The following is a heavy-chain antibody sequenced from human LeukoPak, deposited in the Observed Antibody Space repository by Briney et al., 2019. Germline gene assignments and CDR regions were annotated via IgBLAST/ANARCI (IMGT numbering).Heavy chain of an antibody. CDR2: ISSSSSYI. D-gene: IGHD6-13*01. V-gene: IGHV3-21*01. CDR3: ARVGQQLGYYYYYMDV. J-gene: IGHJ6*03. CDR1: GFTFSSYS. Sequence: PGGSLRLSCAASGFTFSSYSMNWVRQAPGKGLEWVSSISSSSSYIYYADSVKGRFTISRDNAKNSLYLQMNSLRAEDTAVYYCARVGQQLGYYYYYMDVWGKGTTVTVSS.